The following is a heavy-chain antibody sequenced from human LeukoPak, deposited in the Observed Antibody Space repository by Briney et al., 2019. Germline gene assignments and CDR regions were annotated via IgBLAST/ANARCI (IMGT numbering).Heavy chain of an antibody. CDR1: GFTITDHW. CDR3: ARQGESGYRDAFDI. CDR2: IYPGDSDT. Sequence: GESLKISCKGSGFTITDHWIAWVRQMPGKGLEWMGIIYPGDSDTRYSPSFQGQVTISADKSISTAYLQWSSLKASDTAMYYCARQGESGYRDAFDIWGQGTMVTVSS. D-gene: IGHD3-3*01. J-gene: IGHJ3*02. V-gene: IGHV5-51*01.